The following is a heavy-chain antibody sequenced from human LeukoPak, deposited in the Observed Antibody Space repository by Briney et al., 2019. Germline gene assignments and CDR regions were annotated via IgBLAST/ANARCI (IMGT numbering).Heavy chain of an antibody. CDR2: IYSTGST. Sequence: SETLSLTCTLAGGSINSNYWSWIRQPAGKGLEWIGRIYSTGSTNYNPSLKGRVTMSVDTSKKQFSLKLNSVTDADTALYYCAKDSSSWPFFNYLGLGTLVTVSS. V-gene: IGHV4-4*07. CDR1: GGSINSNY. J-gene: IGHJ4*02. D-gene: IGHD6-13*01. CDR3: AKDSSSWPFFNY.